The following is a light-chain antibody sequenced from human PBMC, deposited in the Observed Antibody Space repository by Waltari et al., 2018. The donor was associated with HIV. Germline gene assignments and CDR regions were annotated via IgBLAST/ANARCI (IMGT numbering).Light chain of an antibody. CDR3: SSYGGSSNWL. CDR2: EGI. CDR1: SSDIGDYTI. V-gene: IGLV2-23*01. Sequence: QAALTQTACVTGAPGQSITISCTGASSDIGDYTIVSGHQQHPGKAPKLIIYEGITRPSGVSNRISGSKSANTASLTISGLQAEDEADYFCSSYGGSSNWLFGGGTKLTVL. J-gene: IGLJ2*01.